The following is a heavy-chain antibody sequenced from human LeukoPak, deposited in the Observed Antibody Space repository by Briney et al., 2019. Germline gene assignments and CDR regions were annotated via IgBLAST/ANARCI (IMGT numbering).Heavy chain of an antibody. CDR2: ISSSGSTI. J-gene: IGHJ4*02. CDR3: ARLVIYCTNGVCLPDY. D-gene: IGHD2-8*01. CDR1: GFTFSDYY. Sequence: GGSLRLSCAASGFTFSDYYMSWIRQAPGKGLEWVSYISSSGSTIYYADSVKGRFTISRDNAKNSLYLQMNSLRAEDTAVYYCARLVIYCTNGVCLPDYWGQRTLVTVSS. V-gene: IGHV3-11*01.